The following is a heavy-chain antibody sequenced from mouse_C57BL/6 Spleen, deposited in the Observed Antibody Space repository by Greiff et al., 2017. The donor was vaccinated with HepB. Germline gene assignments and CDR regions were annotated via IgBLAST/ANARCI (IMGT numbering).Heavy chain of an antibody. D-gene: IGHD2-5*01. Sequence: EVQRVETGGGLVKPGGSLKLSCAASGFTFSSYAMSWVRQTPEKRLEWVATISDGGSYTYYPDNVKGRFTISRDNAKNNLYLQMSHLKSEDTAMYYCARRDYSNYGYFDVWGTGTTVTVSS. CDR3: ARRDYSNYGYFDV. V-gene: IGHV5-4*01. CDR2: ISDGGSYT. J-gene: IGHJ1*03. CDR1: GFTFSSYA.